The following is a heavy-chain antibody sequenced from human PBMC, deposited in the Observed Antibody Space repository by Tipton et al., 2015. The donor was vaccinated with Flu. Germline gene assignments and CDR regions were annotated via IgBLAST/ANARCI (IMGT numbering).Heavy chain of an antibody. Sequence: MQLVQSGAEVKKPGESLKISCKGSGYNFSSHWIGWVRQMPGKGLECMGIIYPGDSDIRYSPSFQGQVTISADKSISTAYLQWSTLKPWDTAIYYCARRGSNYYETSGYYPLGCWGQGTLFTVSS. V-gene: IGHV5-51*01. CDR3: ARRGSNYYETSGYYPLGC. CDR1: GYNFSSHW. D-gene: IGHD3-22*01. CDR2: IYPGDSDI. J-gene: IGHJ4*02.